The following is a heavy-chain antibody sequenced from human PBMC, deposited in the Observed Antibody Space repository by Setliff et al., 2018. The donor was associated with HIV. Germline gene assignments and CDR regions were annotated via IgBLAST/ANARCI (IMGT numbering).Heavy chain of an antibody. D-gene: IGHD1-26*01. Sequence: PGGSLRLSCAASGFTFSGSWMHWVRQAPGEGLVWISRINSDGRSTIYADSVKGRFTISRDNAKNTLYLQLNSLRVEDTAVYFCASWRVPLIVSSGRGNRWGQGTLVTVSS. J-gene: IGHJ5*02. CDR3: ASWRVPLIVSSGRGNR. CDR1: GFTFSGSW. V-gene: IGHV3-74*01. CDR2: INSDGRST.